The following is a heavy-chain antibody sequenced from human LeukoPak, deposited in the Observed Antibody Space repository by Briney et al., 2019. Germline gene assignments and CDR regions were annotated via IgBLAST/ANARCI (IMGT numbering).Heavy chain of an antibody. J-gene: IGHJ3*02. D-gene: IGHD3-10*01. CDR2: VYDGGST. Sequence: GESLRLSCAASGFIVSSNYMSWVRQAPGKGLEGVSVVYDGGSTYYADSVKGRFSISRDNSKNTWLLQMNSLRAEDAAVYYCARNYYGSGSRAFDIWGQGTMVTVSS. V-gene: IGHV3-53*01. CDR1: GFIVSSNY. CDR3: ARNYYGSGSRAFDI.